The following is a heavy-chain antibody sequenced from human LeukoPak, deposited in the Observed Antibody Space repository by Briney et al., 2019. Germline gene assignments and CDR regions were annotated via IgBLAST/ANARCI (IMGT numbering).Heavy chain of an antibody. J-gene: IGHJ4*02. CDR1: GFTFSSYA. CDR2: ISGTGSTT. Sequence: GGSLRLSCAASGFTFSSYAMTWVRQAPGKGLEWVSIISGTGSTTYYADSVKGRFTISRDNSKNTLFLQMNTLRAEDTAVYYCPKGRVAAAGTWHYFDYWGQGTLVTVSS. V-gene: IGHV3-23*01. D-gene: IGHD6-13*01. CDR3: PKGRVAAAGTWHYFDY.